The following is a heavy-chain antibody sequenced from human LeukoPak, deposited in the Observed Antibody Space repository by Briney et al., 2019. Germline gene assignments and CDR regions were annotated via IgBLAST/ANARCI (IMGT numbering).Heavy chain of an antibody. CDR3: AREVRSWFGELFMEYFDY. D-gene: IGHD3-10*01. CDR1: GYTFTGYY. V-gene: IGHV1-2*06. CDR2: INPNSGGT. Sequence: ASVKVSCKASGYTFTGYYMHWVRQAPGQGLEWMGRINPNSGGTNYAQKFQGRVTMTRDTSISTAYMELSRLRSDDTAVYYCAREVRSWFGELFMEYFDYWGQGTLVTVSS. J-gene: IGHJ4*02.